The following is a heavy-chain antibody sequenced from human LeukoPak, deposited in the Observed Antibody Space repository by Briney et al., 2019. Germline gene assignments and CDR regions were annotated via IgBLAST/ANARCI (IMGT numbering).Heavy chain of an antibody. V-gene: IGHV3-33*01. CDR3: ARATVTPGDYYYGMDV. J-gene: IGHJ6*02. CDR2: IWYDGSNK. D-gene: IGHD4-17*01. CDR1: GFTFSSYG. Sequence: GGSLRLSCAASGFTFSSYGMHWVRQAPGKGLEWVAVIWYDGSNKYYADSVKGRFTISRDNSKNTLYLQMNSLRAEDTAVYYCARATVTPGDYYYGMDVWGQGTTVTVSS.